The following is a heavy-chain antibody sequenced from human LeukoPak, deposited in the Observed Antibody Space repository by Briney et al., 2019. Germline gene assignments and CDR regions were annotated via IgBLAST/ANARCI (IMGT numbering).Heavy chain of an antibody. Sequence: GGSLRLSCAASGFTFSDYYMSWIRQAPGKGLEWVSYISSSGSTIYYADSVKGRFTISRDNAKNSLYPQMNSLRAEDTAVYYCARDSYYYDSSGYYGNWFDPWGQGTLVTVSS. J-gene: IGHJ5*02. CDR1: GFTFSDYY. D-gene: IGHD3-22*01. V-gene: IGHV3-11*01. CDR2: ISSSGSTI. CDR3: ARDSYYYDSSGYYGNWFDP.